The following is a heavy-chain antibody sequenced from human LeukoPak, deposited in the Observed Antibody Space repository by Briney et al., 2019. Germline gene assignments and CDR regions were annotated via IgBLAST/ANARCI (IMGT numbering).Heavy chain of an antibody. CDR3: ARRGNYWFDP. J-gene: IGHJ5*02. CDR2: IYPGDSDT. V-gene: IGHV5-51*01. CDR1: GYSFTNYW. Sequence: GESLKISCKGSGYSFTNYWVGWVRQMPGKGLEWMGIIYPGDSDTRYSPSFQGQVTISADTSISTAYLQWSSLKASDTAIYYCARRGNYWFDPWGQGTLVTVSS. D-gene: IGHD1-7*01.